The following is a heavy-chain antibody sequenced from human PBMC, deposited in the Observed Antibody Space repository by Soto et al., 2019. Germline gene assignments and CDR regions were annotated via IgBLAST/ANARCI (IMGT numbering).Heavy chain of an antibody. D-gene: IGHD2-15*01. V-gene: IGHV3-23*01. CDR3: ARRSPRIGGLIGMDV. CDR2: ISGSGGST. CDR1: GFTFSSYA. Sequence: GGSLRLSCAASGFTFSSYAMSWVRQAPGKGLEWVSAISGSGGSTYYADSVKGRFTISRDNSKNTLYLQMNSLRAEDTAVYYCARRSPRIGGLIGMDVWGQGTTVTVSS. J-gene: IGHJ6*02.